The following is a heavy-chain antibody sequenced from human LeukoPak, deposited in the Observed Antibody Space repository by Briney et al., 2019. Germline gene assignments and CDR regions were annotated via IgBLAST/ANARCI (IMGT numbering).Heavy chain of an antibody. CDR2: INHSGST. CDR3: ARRASDDYGDYGDY. Sequence: SETLSLTCAVSGGSFNGYYWSWIRQPPGKGLEWIGEINHSGSTNYNPSLKSRVTISVDTSKNHFSLQLTSVTAADTAVYYCARRASDDYGDYGDYWGQGTLVTVSS. V-gene: IGHV4-34*01. CDR1: GGSFNGYY. D-gene: IGHD4-17*01. J-gene: IGHJ4*02.